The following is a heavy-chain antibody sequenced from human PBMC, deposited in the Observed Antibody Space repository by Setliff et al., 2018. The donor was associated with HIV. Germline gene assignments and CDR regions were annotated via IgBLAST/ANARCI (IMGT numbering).Heavy chain of an antibody. CDR3: ARDWRGGYDLNFDY. D-gene: IGHD5-12*01. V-gene: IGHV3-7*01. Sequence: QPGGSLRLSCAASGFAFSGHQMSWVRQAPGKGLEWVAKIRQDGTDKYYVDSVKGRFTISRDNAKNSLYLQMNSLRAEDTAIYYCARDWRGGYDLNFDYWGQGTLVTVSS. CDR2: IRQDGTDK. J-gene: IGHJ4*02. CDR1: GFAFSGHQ.